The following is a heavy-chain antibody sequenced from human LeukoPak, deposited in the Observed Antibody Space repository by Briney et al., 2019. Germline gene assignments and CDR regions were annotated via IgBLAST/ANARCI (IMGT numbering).Heavy chain of an antibody. CDR3: ARELAQYGSEQN. D-gene: IGHD3-10*01. Sequence: GASVKVSCKASGGTFSSYTISWVRQAPGQGLEWMGWIITIVGIANYAQEFQGRVTITADKSTSTAYMELSSLRSEDTAVYYCARELAQYGSEQNWGQGTLVTVSS. J-gene: IGHJ4*02. V-gene: IGHV1-69*10. CDR2: IITIVGIA. CDR1: GGTFSSYT.